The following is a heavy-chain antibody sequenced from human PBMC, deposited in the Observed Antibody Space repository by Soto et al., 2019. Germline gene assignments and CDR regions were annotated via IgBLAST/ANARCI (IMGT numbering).Heavy chain of an antibody. D-gene: IGHD3-9*01. J-gene: IGHJ3*02. CDR2: IYHSGSI. CDR3: ARCNFDTLTGYYAFDI. Sequence: SVTLSLTCFISSASIGSSYWSWMPQPPGKGLEYIGYIYHSGSINYNPSLKSRVTISLDTSKNRLSLKLSSVTAADTAVYYCARCNFDTLTGYYAFDILVQGTMVT. CDR1: SASIGSSY. V-gene: IGHV4-59*01.